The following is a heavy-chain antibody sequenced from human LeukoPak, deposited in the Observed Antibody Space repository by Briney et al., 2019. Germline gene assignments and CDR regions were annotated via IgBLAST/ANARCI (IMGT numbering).Heavy chain of an antibody. CDR1: GFAFSSCA. Sequence: GGSLRLSCAASGFAFSSCAMSWVSLTPGKGLEWVSTINENGHNTHYADSVKGRFTISRDNASDTVSLQMNSLRADDTALYFCALWLQAYFDHWGRGTLVTVSS. CDR3: ALWLQAYFDH. J-gene: IGHJ4*02. D-gene: IGHD3-10*01. V-gene: IGHV3-23*01. CDR2: INENGHNT.